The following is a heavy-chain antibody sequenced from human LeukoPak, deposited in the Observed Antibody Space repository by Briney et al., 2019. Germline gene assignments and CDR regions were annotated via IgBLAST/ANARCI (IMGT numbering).Heavy chain of an antibody. D-gene: IGHD6-19*01. J-gene: IGHJ5*02. CDR3: ARPHTGWILRDTNWFDP. CDR1: GGSISSYY. CDR2: IYYSGST. V-gene: IGHV4-59*08. Sequence: SETLSLTCTVSGGSISSYYWSWIRQPPGKGLEWIGYIYYSGSTNYNPSLKSRVTISVDTSKNQFSLKLSSVTAADTAVYYCARPHTGWILRDTNWFDPWGQGTLVTVSS.